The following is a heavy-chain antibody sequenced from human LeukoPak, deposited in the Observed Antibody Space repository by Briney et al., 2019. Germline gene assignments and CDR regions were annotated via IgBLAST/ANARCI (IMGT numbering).Heavy chain of an antibody. J-gene: IGHJ1*01. D-gene: IGHD5-18*01. CDR2: IYWDNDK. CDR1: GFSLSTTGVG. V-gene: IGHV2-5*02. CDR3: AHTPPGRTQIWLRYFQH. Sequence: SGPTLVNPTQTLTLTCTFSGFSLSTTGVGVGWIRQPPGKALEWLALIYWDNDKRYSPSLKSRLTITKDTSKNQVVLTMTNMDPVDTATYYCAHTPPGRTQIWLRYFQHWGQGTLVTVSS.